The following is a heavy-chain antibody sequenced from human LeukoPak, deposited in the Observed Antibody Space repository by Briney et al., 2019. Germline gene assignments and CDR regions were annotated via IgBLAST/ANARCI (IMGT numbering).Heavy chain of an antibody. CDR3: ARDHPGIEVPNWFDP. CDR2: ISYNGNT. D-gene: IGHD2-2*01. J-gene: IGHJ5*02. CDR1: GYTFTSYG. Sequence: ASVKVSCKASGYTFTSYGITWVRQAPGQGLEWLAWISYNGNTNYAQKVQGRVTMTTDTSTSTHYMELRSLRSDDTAVYYCARDHPGIEVPNWFDPWGQGTLVTVSS. V-gene: IGHV1-18*01.